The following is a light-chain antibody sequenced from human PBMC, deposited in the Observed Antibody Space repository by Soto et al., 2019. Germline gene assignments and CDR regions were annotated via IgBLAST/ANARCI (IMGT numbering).Light chain of an antibody. CDR3: QQYISYQYT. V-gene: IGKV1-5*01. CDR2: DAS. J-gene: IGKJ2*01. CDR1: QTTNTW. Sequence: GDRVTITCRASQTTNTWLAWYQQKPGTAPKLLIYDASSLEGGVPSRFSASGSGTEFTLTISSLQPDDLATYYCQQYISYQYTFGQGTQVDIK.